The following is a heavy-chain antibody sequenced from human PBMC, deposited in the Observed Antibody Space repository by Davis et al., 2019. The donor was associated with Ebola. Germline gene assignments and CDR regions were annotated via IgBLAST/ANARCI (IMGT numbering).Heavy chain of an antibody. CDR3: ARGELLTYYYSMDV. CDR2: IYYSGST. V-gene: IGHV4-61*01. CDR1: GGSVSSCCYY. Sequence: SETLSLTCTVSGGSVSSCCYYWSWIRQPPGQGLECIRYIYYSGSTNYNPSLRSRITISVDTSKNQFSLNLSSVTAADTAVYYCARGELLTYYYSMDVWGKGTTVTVSS. D-gene: IGHD1-26*01. J-gene: IGHJ6*04.